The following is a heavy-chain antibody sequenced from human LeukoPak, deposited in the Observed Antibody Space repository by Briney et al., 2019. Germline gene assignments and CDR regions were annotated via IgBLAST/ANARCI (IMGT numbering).Heavy chain of an antibody. J-gene: IGHJ4*02. CDR1: GFTFSSYA. Sequence: GGSLRLSCAASGFTFSSYATSWVRQAPGKGLEWVSAISGSGGSTYYADSVKGRFTISRDNSKNTLYLQMNSLRAEDTAVYYCAKLGGIAAAGTQFDYWGQGTLVTVSS. CDR3: AKLGGIAAAGTQFDY. CDR2: ISGSGGST. V-gene: IGHV3-23*01. D-gene: IGHD6-13*01.